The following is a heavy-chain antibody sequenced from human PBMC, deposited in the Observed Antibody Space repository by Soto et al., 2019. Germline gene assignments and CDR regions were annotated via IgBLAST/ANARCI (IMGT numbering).Heavy chain of an antibody. D-gene: IGHD2-2*01. J-gene: IGHJ4*02. CDR2: IWYDGSNK. CDR1: GFTFSSYG. V-gene: IGHV3-33*01. CDR3: GGDRGEGIVVVPAAPPLPDY. Sequence: GGSLRLSCAASGFTFSSYGMHWVRQAPGKGLEWVAVIWYDGSNKYYADSVKGRFTISRDNSKNTLYLQMNSLRAEDTAVYYYGGDRGEGIVVVPAAPPLPDYWGQGTLVTVSS.